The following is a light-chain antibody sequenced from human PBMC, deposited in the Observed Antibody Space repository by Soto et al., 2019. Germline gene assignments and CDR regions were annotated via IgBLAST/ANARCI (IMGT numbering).Light chain of an antibody. CDR3: QQRSNWPLT. J-gene: IGKJ4*01. Sequence: EIVLTQSPGTLSLSLGERATLSCRASQSVSSSYLAWYQQKPGQAPRLLIYGASSRATGIPDRFSGSGSGTEVTLTISRLEPEDFAVYYCQQRSNWPLTFGGGTKVEIK. CDR1: QSVSSSY. V-gene: IGKV3D-20*02. CDR2: GAS.